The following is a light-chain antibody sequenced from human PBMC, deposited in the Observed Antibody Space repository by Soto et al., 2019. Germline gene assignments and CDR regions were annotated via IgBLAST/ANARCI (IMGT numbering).Light chain of an antibody. CDR2: DVS. CDR3: CSYAGSYTYV. V-gene: IGLV2-11*01. CDR1: SSDVGGYNY. Sequence: QSALTQPRSVSGSPEQSVTISCTGTSSDVGGYNYVSWYQQHPGKAPKLMIYDVSKWPSGVPDRFSGSKSGNTASLTISGLQAEDEADYYCCSYAGSYTYVFGTGTKLTVL. J-gene: IGLJ1*01.